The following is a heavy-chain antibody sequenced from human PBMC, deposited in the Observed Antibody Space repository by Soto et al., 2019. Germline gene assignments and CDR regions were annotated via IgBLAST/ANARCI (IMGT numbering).Heavy chain of an antibody. CDR3: AIRWSGTDY. V-gene: IGHV4-59*01. CDR2: VHYSGTT. Sequence: QVHLQESGPGLVKPSETLSLTCTVSGGSISIYYWNWIRQPPGKGLEWIGYVHYSGTTSYNPSVESRVTISLDTSKNQFSLRLTSVTAADTAVYYCAIRWSGTDYWGQGTLVTVSS. J-gene: IGHJ4*02. D-gene: IGHD3-10*01. CDR1: GGSISIYY.